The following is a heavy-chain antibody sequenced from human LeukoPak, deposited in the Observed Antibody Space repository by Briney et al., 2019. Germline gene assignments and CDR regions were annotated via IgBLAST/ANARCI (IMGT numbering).Heavy chain of an antibody. V-gene: IGHV3-48*03. CDR1: GFTFSISE. CDR2: ISSSGSAI. Sequence: PGGPLRLSCAASGFTFSISEMNWVRQAPGKGLEWVSYISSSGSAIYYADSVKGRFTISRDNAKNSLFLQMNSLRAEDTAVYFCARGNIAATGPTSYYCGQGTLVTVSS. J-gene: IGHJ4*02. D-gene: IGHD6-13*01. CDR3: ARGNIAATGPTSYY.